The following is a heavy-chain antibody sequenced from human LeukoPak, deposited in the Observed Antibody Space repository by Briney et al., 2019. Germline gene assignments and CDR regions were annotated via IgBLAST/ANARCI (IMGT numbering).Heavy chain of an antibody. V-gene: IGHV3-23*01. J-gene: IGHJ4*02. CDR2: ISGSGGST. CDR1: GFTFSSYA. CDR3: AKDTSQHYYDSSGSDY. D-gene: IGHD3-22*01. Sequence: GGSLRLSCAASGFTFSSYAMSWVRQAPGKGLGWVSAISGSGGSTYYADSVKGRFTISRDNSKNTLYLQMNSLRAEDTAVYYCAKDTSQHYYDSSGSDYWGQGTLVTVSS.